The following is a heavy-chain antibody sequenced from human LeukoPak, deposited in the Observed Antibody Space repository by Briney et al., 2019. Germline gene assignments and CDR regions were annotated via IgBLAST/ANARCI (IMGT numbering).Heavy chain of an antibody. J-gene: IGHJ4*02. CDR2: IKQDGSEK. CDR1: GFTVSSNS. Sequence: GGSLRLSCTVSGFTVSSNSMSWVRQAPGKGLEWVANIKQDGSEKYYVDSVKGRFTISRDNAKNSLYLQMNSLRAEDTAVYYCARDLNWETYWGQGTLVSVSS. CDR3: ARDLNWETY. V-gene: IGHV3-7*01. D-gene: IGHD7-27*01.